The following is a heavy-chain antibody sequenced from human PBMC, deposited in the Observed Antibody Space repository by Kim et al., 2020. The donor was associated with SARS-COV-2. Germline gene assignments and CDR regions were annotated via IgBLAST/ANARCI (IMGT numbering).Heavy chain of an antibody. V-gene: IGHV3-23*01. D-gene: IGHD5-18*01. J-gene: IGHJ4*02. CDR2: ISGSGGST. CDR1: GFTFSSYA. CDR3: AKDPSEIQLWLLKWVYFDY. Sequence: GGSLRLSCAASGFTFSSYAMSWVRQAPGKGLEWVSAISGSGGSTYYADSVKGRFTISRDNSKNTLYLQMNSLRAEDTAVYYCAKDPSEIQLWLLKWVYFDYWGQGTLVTVSS.